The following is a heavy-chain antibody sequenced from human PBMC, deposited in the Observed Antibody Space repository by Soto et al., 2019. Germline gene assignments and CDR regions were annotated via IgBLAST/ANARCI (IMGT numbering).Heavy chain of an antibody. Sequence: QVQLVQSGAEWKKPGSSVKVSCKASGGTFSTYPITWVRQAPGQGLEWVGVFVPIFNTSTYARKFRGRVKITADESTTTAFMALSSRRSDDTAVYYCAGSWLHSYYFDNWGQGTLVTVSS. D-gene: IGHD5-12*01. V-gene: IGHV1-69*01. CDR2: FVPIFNTS. CDR1: GGTFSTYP. J-gene: IGHJ4*02. CDR3: AGSWLHSYYFDN.